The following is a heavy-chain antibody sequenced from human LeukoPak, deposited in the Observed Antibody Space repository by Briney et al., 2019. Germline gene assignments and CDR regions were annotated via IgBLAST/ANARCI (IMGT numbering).Heavy chain of an antibody. CDR2: VDSDWSST. CDR1: GFTFSSYW. V-gene: IGHV3-74*01. D-gene: IGHD6-13*01. J-gene: IGHJ5*02. Sequence: GGSLRLSCAASGFTFSSYWMHWVRQAPGKGLVWVSRVDSDWSSTSYADSVKGRFTISRDNAKNTLYLQMNSLRAEDTAVYYCARDRGGSSWNNWFDPWGQGTLVTVSS. CDR3: ARDRGGSSWNNWFDP.